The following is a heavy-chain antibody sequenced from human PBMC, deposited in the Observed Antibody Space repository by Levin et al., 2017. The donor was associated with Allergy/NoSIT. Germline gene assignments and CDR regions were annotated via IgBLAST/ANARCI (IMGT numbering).Heavy chain of an antibody. CDR2: IHAGNGNT. J-gene: IGHJ4*02. D-gene: IGHD2-15*01. CDR3: ARDSAVLPVIGANGLDY. V-gene: IGHV1-3*01. CDR1: GYTFSGYA. Sequence: ASVKVSCKASGYTFSGYAVHWVRQAPGQRLEWMGRIHAGNGNTKYSQSFQDRITITRDTSATTAYMELSSLRLEDTAVYYCARDSAVLPVIGANGLDYWGQGSLVTVSS.